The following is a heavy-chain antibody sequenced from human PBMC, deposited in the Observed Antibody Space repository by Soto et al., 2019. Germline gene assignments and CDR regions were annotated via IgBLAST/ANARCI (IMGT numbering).Heavy chain of an antibody. CDR2: IYPGDSDT. CDR1: GYSFTSYW. Sequence: GAALKISCEGSGYSFTSYWIGWVRQMPGKGLEWMGIIYPGDSDTRYSPSFQGQVTISADKSISTAYLQWSSLKASDTAMYYCARLITIFGVYYYGMDVWGQGTTVTVSS. V-gene: IGHV5-51*01. D-gene: IGHD3-3*01. CDR3: ARLITIFGVYYYGMDV. J-gene: IGHJ6*02.